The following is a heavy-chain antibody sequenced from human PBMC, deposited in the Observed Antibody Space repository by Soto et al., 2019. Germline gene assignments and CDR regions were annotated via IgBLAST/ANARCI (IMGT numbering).Heavy chain of an antibody. J-gene: IGHJ1*01. V-gene: IGHV4-31*03. Sequence: PSETLSLTCTVSGGSISSGGYYWSWIRQHPGKGLEWIGYIYYSGSTYYNPSLKSRVTISVDTSKNQFSLKLSSVTAADTAVYYCVRVQLETTVTNAEYFQHWGQGTLVTVS. CDR3: VRVQLETTVTNAEYFQH. CDR2: IYYSGST. CDR1: GGSISSGGYY. D-gene: IGHD4-17*01.